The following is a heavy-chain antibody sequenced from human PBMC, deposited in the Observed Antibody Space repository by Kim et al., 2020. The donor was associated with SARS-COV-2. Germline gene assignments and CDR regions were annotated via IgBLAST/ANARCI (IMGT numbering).Heavy chain of an antibody. V-gene: IGHV3-23*01. CDR3: AKAAWLPNAFDI. D-gene: IGHD5-12*01. CDR1: ESTFSRFA. J-gene: IGHJ3*02. Sequence: GGSLRLSCAASESTFSRFAMHWVRLAPGTGLEWVSAISSNGGNTYHADSVKGRFTISRDNSKNTLYLQMNSLRAEDTAVYYFAKAAWLPNAFDIWGQGT. CDR2: ISSNGGNT.